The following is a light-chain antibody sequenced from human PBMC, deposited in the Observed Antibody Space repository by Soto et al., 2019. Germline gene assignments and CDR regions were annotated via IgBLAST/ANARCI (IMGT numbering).Light chain of an antibody. CDR1: QSVLDISNNKNY. Sequence: DIVMTQSPDSLAVSLGERATINCKSSQSVLDISNNKNYLAWYQQKPRQPPKLLIYWASARESGVPDRFSGSGSGTDFTLTISSLQPEDFATYYCQQLNSYPPTFGGGTKVEIK. V-gene: IGKV4-1*01. CDR2: WAS. J-gene: IGKJ4*01. CDR3: QQLNSYPPT.